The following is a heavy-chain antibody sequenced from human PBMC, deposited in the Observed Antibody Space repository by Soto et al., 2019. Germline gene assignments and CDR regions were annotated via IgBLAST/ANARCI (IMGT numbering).Heavy chain of an antibody. CDR2: IYYSGSN. Sequence: TLSLICTLSAGSISSGHNCWRWSRPAPGKGLEWIGYIYYSGSNYYNPSLKSRVTISVDTSKNQFSLKRSSVTAADTAAYSCARDNILGILYGGMDVCGQGTTVNVSS. CDR1: AGSISSGHNC. CDR3: ARDNILGILYGGMDV. J-gene: IGHJ6*02. D-gene: IGHD3-3*01. V-gene: IGHV4-30-4*01.